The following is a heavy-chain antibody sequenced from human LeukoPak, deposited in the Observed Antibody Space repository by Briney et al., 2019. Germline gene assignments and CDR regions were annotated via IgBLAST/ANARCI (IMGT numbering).Heavy chain of an antibody. CDR2: IYYSGST. CDR3: ARAGYRGVGFDY. J-gene: IGHJ4*02. Sequence: KTSETLSLTCTVSGGSISSSRYYWGWIRQPPGKGLEWIGSIYYSGSTYYNPSLKSRVTISVDTSKNQFSLKLSSVTAADTAVYYCARAGYRGVGFDYWGQGTLVTVSS. D-gene: IGHD2-15*01. V-gene: IGHV4-39*07. CDR1: GGSISSSRYY.